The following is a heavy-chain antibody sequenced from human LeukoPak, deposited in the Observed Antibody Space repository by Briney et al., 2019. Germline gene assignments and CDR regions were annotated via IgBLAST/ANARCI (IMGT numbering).Heavy chain of an antibody. CDR2: IYPGDSDT. Sequence: GESLKISCKGSGYSFSDFWIVWVRQMPGKGLEWMGIIYPGDSDTRYSPSFQGQVTISADKSISTAYLQWSSLKASDTAMYYCASDTAMLHDAFDIWGQGTMVTVSS. J-gene: IGHJ3*02. CDR1: GYSFSDFW. V-gene: IGHV5-51*01. D-gene: IGHD5-18*01. CDR3: ASDTAMLHDAFDI.